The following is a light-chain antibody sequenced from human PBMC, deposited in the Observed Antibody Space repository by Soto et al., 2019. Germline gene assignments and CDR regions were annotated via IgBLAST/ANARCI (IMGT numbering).Light chain of an antibody. V-gene: IGLV1-44*01. Sequence: QSVVTQPPSASGTPGQRVTISCSGSASNIGSNPVNWYQHLPGTAPKILIYSSSHRPSGVPDRFSGSKSGTSASLAISGLQSGDEADYYCAAWDVTLNVVVFGGGTKLTVL. CDR1: ASNIGSNP. CDR3: AAWDVTLNVVV. CDR2: SSS. J-gene: IGLJ2*01.